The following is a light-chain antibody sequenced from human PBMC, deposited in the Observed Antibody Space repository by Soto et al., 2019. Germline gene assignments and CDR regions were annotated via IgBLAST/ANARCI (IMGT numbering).Light chain of an antibody. CDR3: SSYTSSSTLDV. J-gene: IGLJ1*01. V-gene: IGLV2-14*01. Sequence: QSALTQPASVSGSPGQSIPISRTGTSSDVGGYNYVSWYQQHPGKAPKLMIYDVSNRPSGVSNRFSGSKSGNTASLTISGLQAEDEADYYCSSYTSSSTLDVFGTGTKVTVL. CDR2: DVS. CDR1: SSDVGGYNY.